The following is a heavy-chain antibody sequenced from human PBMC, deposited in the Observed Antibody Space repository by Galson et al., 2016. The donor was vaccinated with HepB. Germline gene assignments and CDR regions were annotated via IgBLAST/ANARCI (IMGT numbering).Heavy chain of an antibody. V-gene: IGHV3-15*01. J-gene: IGHJ4*02. D-gene: IGHD3-10*02. Sequence: SLRLSCAASGFTFSDAWMSWVRLGPGKGLEWVGRIYSKTDSETTDYAAPVKGRFIITRDDSKKTLYLQMNSLKAEDTAVYYCTTHFCSATYGFVFKDWGQGTLVTISS. CDR2: IYSKTDSETT. CDR1: GFTFSDAW. CDR3: TTHFCSATYGFVFKD.